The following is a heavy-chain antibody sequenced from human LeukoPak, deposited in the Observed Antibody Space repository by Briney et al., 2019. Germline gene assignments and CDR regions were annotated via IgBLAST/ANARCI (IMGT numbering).Heavy chain of an antibody. V-gene: IGHV3-30*02. J-gene: IGHJ4*02. CDR1: GFTFSNYG. CDR2: ARYDESTK. D-gene: IGHD2-2*01. CDR3: ANHLACGSTSCPSFDY. Sequence: GGSLRLSCAASGFTFSNYGMHWVRQAPGKGLEWVAFARYDESTKFYADSVKGRFTISRDNAKNSLYLQMNSLRAEDTAVYYCANHLACGSTSCPSFDYWGQGTLVTVSS.